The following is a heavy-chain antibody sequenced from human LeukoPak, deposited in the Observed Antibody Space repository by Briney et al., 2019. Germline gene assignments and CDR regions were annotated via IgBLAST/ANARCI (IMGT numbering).Heavy chain of an antibody. CDR2: IYYSGST. CDR3: ARDLVAAGLNWFDP. J-gene: IGHJ5*02. V-gene: IGHV4-39*07. D-gene: IGHD6-13*01. CDR1: GGSISSSSYY. Sequence: SETLSLTCTVSGGSISSSSYYWGWIRQPPGKGLEWIGSIYYSGSTYYNPSLKSRVTISVDTSKNQFSLKLSSVTAADTAVYYCARDLVAAGLNWFDPWGQGTLVTVSS.